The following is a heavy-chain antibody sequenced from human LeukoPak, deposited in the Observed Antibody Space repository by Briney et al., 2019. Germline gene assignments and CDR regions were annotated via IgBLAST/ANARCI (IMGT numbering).Heavy chain of an antibody. CDR1: GFTFSSYW. CDR3: ARDRFNYDILTGLWGYFDY. Sequence: GGSLRLSCAASGFTFSSYWMSWVRQAPGKGLEWVANIKKDGSEKYYVDSVKGRFTISRDNAKNSLYLQMNSLRADDTAVYYCARDRFNYDILTGLWGYFDYWGQGTLVIVSS. CDR2: IKKDGSEK. V-gene: IGHV3-7*01. D-gene: IGHD3-9*01. J-gene: IGHJ4*02.